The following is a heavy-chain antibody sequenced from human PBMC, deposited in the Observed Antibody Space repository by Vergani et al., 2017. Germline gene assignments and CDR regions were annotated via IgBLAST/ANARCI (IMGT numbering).Heavy chain of an antibody. J-gene: IGHJ4*02. CDR3: AASRTIFGVVAFDY. CDR1: GGSISSGGYS. V-gene: IGHV4-30-2*01. Sequence: QLQLQESGSGLVKPSQTLSLTCAVSGGSISSGGYSWSWIRQPPGKGLEWIGYIYHSGSTYYNPSLKSRVTISVDRSKNQFSLKLSSVTAAGTAVYYCAASRTIFGVVAFDYWGQGTLVTVSS. D-gene: IGHD3-3*01. CDR2: IYHSGST.